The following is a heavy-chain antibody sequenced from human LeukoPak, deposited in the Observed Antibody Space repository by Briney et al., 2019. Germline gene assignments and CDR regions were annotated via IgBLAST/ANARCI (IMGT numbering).Heavy chain of an antibody. CDR2: IRYDGSNE. CDR3: AKDRPEFTSGWFLGGFDY. V-gene: IGHV3-30*02. CDR1: GFTFSSFG. D-gene: IGHD6-19*01. Sequence: PGGSLRLSCEASGFTFSSFGMHWVRQAPGRGLEWVALIRYDGSNELYVDSVRGRLTLSRDNSKNTLYLQMNSLRPDDTAIYYCAKDRPEFTSGWFLGGFDYWGQGALVTVSS. J-gene: IGHJ4*02.